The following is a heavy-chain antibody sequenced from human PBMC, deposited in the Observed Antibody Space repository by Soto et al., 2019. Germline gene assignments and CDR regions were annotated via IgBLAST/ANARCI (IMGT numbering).Heavy chain of an antibody. D-gene: IGHD4-17*01. CDR1: GGSFSGYY. V-gene: IGHV4-34*01. J-gene: IGHJ4*02. CDR2: INHSGRT. CDR3: ARGRRTTVTIDY. Sequence: QVQLQQWGAGLLKPSETLSLTCAVYGGSFSGYYWSWIRQPPGKGLEWIGEINHSGRTNYNPSLKSRVTISADTSKNQFSLKLRSVTAADTAVYYCARGRRTTVTIDYWGQGTLVTVSS.